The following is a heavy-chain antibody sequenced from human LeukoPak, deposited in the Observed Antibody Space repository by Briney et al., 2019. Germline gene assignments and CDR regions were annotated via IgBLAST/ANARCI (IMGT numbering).Heavy chain of an antibody. CDR2: INPNSGGT. Sequence: ASVKVSCKASGYTFTDYYMHWVRQAPGQGLEWMGWINPNSGGTKYAQKFQGRVTMTRGTSINTAYVELTRLTYDDTAVYYCAGLPRYNWNEPLGYWGQGTLVTVSS. CDR3: AGLPRYNWNEPLGY. D-gene: IGHD1-20*01. CDR1: GYTFTDYY. V-gene: IGHV1-2*02. J-gene: IGHJ4*02.